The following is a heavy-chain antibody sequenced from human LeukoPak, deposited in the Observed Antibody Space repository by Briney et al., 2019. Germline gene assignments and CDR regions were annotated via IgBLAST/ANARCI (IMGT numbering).Heavy chain of an antibody. Sequence: GGSLRLSCAASGFTASSNYVSWVRQAPGKGLEWVSVIYNTGTTFYADSVKGRFTISRDNSKNTVYLQMNSLRPEDTAVYYCARDQGPGWFDPWGQGTLVTVSS. J-gene: IGHJ5*02. CDR1: GFTASSNY. V-gene: IGHV3-66*03. CDR3: ARDQGPGWFDP. D-gene: IGHD2-2*01. CDR2: IYNTGTT.